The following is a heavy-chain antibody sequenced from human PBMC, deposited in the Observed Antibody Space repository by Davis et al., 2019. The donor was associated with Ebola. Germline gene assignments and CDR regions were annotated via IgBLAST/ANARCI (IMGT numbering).Heavy chain of an antibody. V-gene: IGHV3-74*01. CDR2: ISSDGGIT. CDR1: GFTFSRYW. Sequence: GESLKISCAASGFTFSRYWMHWVRQAPGKGLVYVSRISSDGGITGYADSVKGRFTISRDNAKSTLYLQMNSLTAEDTAVYYCVRTTYGAPEYWGQGTLVTVSS. D-gene: IGHD4-17*01. J-gene: IGHJ4*02. CDR3: VRTTYGAPEY.